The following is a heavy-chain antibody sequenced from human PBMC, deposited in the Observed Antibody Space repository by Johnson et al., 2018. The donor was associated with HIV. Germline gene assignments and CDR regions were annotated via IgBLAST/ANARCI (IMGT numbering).Heavy chain of an antibody. V-gene: IGHV3-30*02. J-gene: IGHJ3*01. CDR3: ARDYRGRTVDAFDV. CDR1: GFTFSSYG. CDR2: IGFDGTKS. Sequence: QVQLVESGGGVVQPGGSLRLSCAASGFTFSSYGMHWVRQAPGKGLEWVAFIGFDGTKSYYADSLKGRFTISRDNSKNMLDLQMTSLRAGDAAVYYCARDYRGRTVDAFDVWGQGTLVIVSS. D-gene: IGHD3-16*02.